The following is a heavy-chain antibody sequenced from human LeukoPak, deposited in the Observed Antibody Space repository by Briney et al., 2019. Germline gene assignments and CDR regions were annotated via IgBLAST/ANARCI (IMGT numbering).Heavy chain of an antibody. Sequence: SVKVSCKTSGGTFTSYAITWVRQAPGQGLEWMGKIIPISGTTNYAQKFQGRVTFTADESTSTAYMELSSLRSEDAALYYCARKLRLGGNWFDPWGQGTLVTVSS. D-gene: IGHD2-15*01. CDR1: GGTFTSYA. CDR2: IIPISGTT. CDR3: ARKLRLGGNWFDP. J-gene: IGHJ5*02. V-gene: IGHV1-69*15.